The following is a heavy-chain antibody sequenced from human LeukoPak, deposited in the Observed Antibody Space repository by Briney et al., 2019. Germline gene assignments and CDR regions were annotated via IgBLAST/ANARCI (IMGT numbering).Heavy chain of an antibody. V-gene: IGHV1-69*05. J-gene: IGHJ4*02. CDR2: IIPIFGTA. CDR3: ALHPGSRPPFSSGDY. Sequence: ASVKVSCKASGGTFSSYAISWVRQAPGQGLEWMGGIIPIFGTADYAQKFQGRVTITTDESTSTAYMELSSLRSEDTAVYYCALHPGSRPPFSSGDYWGQGTLVTVSS. CDR1: GGTFSSYA. D-gene: IGHD2/OR15-2a*01.